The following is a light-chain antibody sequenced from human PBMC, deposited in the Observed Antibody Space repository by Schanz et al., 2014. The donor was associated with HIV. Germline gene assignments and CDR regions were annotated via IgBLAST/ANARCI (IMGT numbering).Light chain of an antibody. CDR3: QQYSDWPPST. V-gene: IGKV3-15*01. CDR2: GAF. Sequence: EIVMTQSPGTLSLSPGERATLSCRASQSVSSSYLAWYQQKPNQAPRLLIYGAFTRATGIPVRFSGSGSGADFTLTIGGLQSEDFAVYYCQQYSDWPPSTFGQGTKLEIK. CDR1: QSVSSSY. J-gene: IGKJ2*01.